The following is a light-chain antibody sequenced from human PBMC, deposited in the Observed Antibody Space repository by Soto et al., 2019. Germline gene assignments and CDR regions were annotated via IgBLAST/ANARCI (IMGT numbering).Light chain of an antibody. CDR2: KVS. V-gene: IGKV2-30*02. J-gene: IGKJ1*01. CDR1: QSLVHSDGRTY. CDR3: MQALQSPRT. Sequence: LMTQSPLSLPVTLGQPASLSCRSSQSLVHSDGRTYLSWFQQRPGQSPRRLIYKVSNRDSGVPDRFSGGGSGTNFTLKISRVEAEDVGVYYCMQALQSPRTFGRGTKVDIK.